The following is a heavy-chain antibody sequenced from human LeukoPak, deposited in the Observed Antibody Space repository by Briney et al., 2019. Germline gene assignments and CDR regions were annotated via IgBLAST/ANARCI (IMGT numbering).Heavy chain of an antibody. CDR3: MGGAGWLVDY. D-gene: IGHD2-15*01. CDR1: GFTFSNYW. V-gene: IGHV3-7*01. CDR2: IKQDGSEK. Sequence: GGSLRLSCAASGFTFSNYWMNWVRQAPGKGLEWVAIIKQDGSEKFVDSVEGRFTISRDNAKNSLYLQVNSLRVEDTAVYYCMGGAGWLVDYWGQGTLVTVSS. J-gene: IGHJ4*02.